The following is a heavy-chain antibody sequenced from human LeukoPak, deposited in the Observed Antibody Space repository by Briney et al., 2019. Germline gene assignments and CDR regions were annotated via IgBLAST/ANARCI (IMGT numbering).Heavy chain of an antibody. CDR1: GFTFSSYA. CDR2: VRSDNGRT. D-gene: IGHD5-12*01. Sequence: GGSLRLSCAASGFTFSSYAMSWVRQAPGKGLEWVSAVRSDNGRTHYADSMKGRFTFSRDNSKNTLYLQMNSLRAEDTAVYYCARGSQTGVAATGFDYWGQGTLVTVSS. V-gene: IGHV3-23*01. CDR3: ARGSQTGVAATGFDY. J-gene: IGHJ4*02.